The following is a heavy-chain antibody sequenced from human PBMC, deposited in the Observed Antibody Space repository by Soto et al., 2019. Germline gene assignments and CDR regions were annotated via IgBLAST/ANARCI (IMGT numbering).Heavy chain of an antibody. V-gene: IGHV4-59*01. J-gene: IGHJ5*02. CDR1: SASISSYY. D-gene: IGHD2-2*01. Sequence: SETLSLTCTVSSASISSYYWSWIRQPPGKGLEWIGYIYYSGNTNYSPSLKSRVTISVDTSKNHFPLKLSSVTAADTAVYYCAKEVVPAAGWFDPWGQGTLVTVSS. CDR2: IYYSGNT. CDR3: AKEVVPAAGWFDP.